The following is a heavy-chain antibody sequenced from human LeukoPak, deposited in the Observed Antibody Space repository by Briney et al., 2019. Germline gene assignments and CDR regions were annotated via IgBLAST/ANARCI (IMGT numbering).Heavy chain of an antibody. J-gene: IGHJ4*02. Sequence: GGSLRLSCAASGFTFSSYAMSWVRQAPGKGLEWVSAISGSGSSTYYADSVKGRFTISRDNSKNTLYLQMHSLRAEDTAVNYCAIRYCSGGSCYMGFDYWGQGTLVTVSS. V-gene: IGHV3-23*01. CDR2: ISGSGSST. D-gene: IGHD2-15*01. CDR3: AIRYCSGGSCYMGFDY. CDR1: GFTFSSYA.